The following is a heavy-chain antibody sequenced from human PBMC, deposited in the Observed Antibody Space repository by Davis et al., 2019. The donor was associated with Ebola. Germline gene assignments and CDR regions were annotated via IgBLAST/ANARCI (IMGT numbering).Heavy chain of an antibody. J-gene: IGHJ5*02. D-gene: IGHD3-10*01. CDR2: VTRTGTI. V-gene: IGHV4-34*01. CDR1: GGSFSGYY. Sequence: GSLRLSCAVHGGSFSGYYWSWIRQAPGKGLEWIGEVTRTGTINYNPSLGSRVAMSIDTPKNLFSLELTSLTAADTAVYYCARGRGWRRYNWFDPWGQGTLVTVSS. CDR3: ARGRGWRRYNWFDP.